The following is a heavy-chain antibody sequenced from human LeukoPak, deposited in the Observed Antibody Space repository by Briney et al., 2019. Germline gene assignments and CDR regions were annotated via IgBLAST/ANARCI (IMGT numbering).Heavy chain of an antibody. CDR1: AFTFSNYW. V-gene: IGHV3-7*01. CDR2: IKEDGSGI. D-gene: IGHD4-23*01. J-gene: IGHJ4*02. CDR3: ARGRGYSSFDY. Sequence: GGSLRLSCAAPAFTFSNYWMSWVRQAPGKGLEWVANIKEDGSGINYVDSVKGRFTISRDNAKNSLYLQMNSLTVDDTAVYYCARGRGYSSFDYWGQGTLVTVSS.